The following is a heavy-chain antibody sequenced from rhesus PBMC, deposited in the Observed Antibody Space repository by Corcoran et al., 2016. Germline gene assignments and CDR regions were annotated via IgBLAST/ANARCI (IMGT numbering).Heavy chain of an antibody. CDR1: GGSVSSNF. CDR3: AREVGRGFDY. CDR2: IYGGDGST. D-gene: IGHD2-39*01. J-gene: IGHJ4*01. Sequence: QVQLQESGTGLVKPSETLSLTCAVSGGSVSSNFWSWIRQPPGKGLEWIGRIYGGDGSTQYNPSLTSQVPFTPEPSKNQFSLKLTSVTAACTAVYYCAREVGRGFDYWGQGVLVTVSS. V-gene: IGHV4-147*01.